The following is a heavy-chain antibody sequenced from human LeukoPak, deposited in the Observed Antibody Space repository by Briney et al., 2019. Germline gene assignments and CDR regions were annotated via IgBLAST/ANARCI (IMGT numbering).Heavy chain of an antibody. CDR2: MKKDGSET. J-gene: IGHJ4*02. CDR3: GRHRSGSGTYFIDY. Sequence: GGSLRLSCVVSGFTLSSYSMIWVRQAPGKGLQWVANMKKDGSETKYVESVKGRFTISRDNAKNSLYLQMNSLRAEDTAVYYCGRHRSGSGTYFIDYWGQGTLVSVSS. CDR1: GFTLSSYS. D-gene: IGHD3-10*01. V-gene: IGHV3-7*01.